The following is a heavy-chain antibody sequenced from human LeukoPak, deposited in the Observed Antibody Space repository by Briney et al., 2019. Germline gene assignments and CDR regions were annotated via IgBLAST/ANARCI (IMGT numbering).Heavy chain of an antibody. CDR1: GFTVSSDS. V-gene: IGHV3-53*05. D-gene: IGHD6-13*01. CDR2: IYSGGST. Sequence: GGSLRLSCTVSGFTVSSDSMSWVRQAPGKGLEWVSFIYSGGSTHYSDSVKGRFTISRDNSKNTLYLQMGSLRAEDMAVYYCAREGVFAYYFDYWGQGTLVTVSS. J-gene: IGHJ4*02. CDR3: AREGVFAYYFDY.